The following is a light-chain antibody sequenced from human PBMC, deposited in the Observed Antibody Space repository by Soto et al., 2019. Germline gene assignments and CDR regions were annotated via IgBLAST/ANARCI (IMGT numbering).Light chain of an antibody. J-gene: IGKJ4*01. CDR1: QGITNN. CDR3: REVKSDPRT. V-gene: IGKV1-9*01. CDR2: EES. Sequence: DIHLTQSPSFLYASVGDRVTITCRASQGITNNLAWYQQKPGKPPTLLIYEESTLPSGVPSRFSGSGSGTEFTLTIVRLQHEDFGTYYCREVKSDPRTFGGGTKVQIK.